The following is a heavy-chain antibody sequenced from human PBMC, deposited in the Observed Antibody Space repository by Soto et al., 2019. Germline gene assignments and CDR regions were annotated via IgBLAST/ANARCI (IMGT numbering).Heavy chain of an antibody. D-gene: IGHD5-12*01. CDR2: IIPILGIA. J-gene: IGHJ3*02. Sequence: QVQLVQSGAEVKKPGSSVKVSCKASGGTFSSDTISWVRQAPGQGLEWMGRIIPILGIANYAQKFQGRVTITADKSTSTAYMELSSLRSEDTAVYYCARDNSGYDEDAFDIWGQGTMVTVSS. CDR3: ARDNSGYDEDAFDI. V-gene: IGHV1-69*08. CDR1: GGTFSSDT.